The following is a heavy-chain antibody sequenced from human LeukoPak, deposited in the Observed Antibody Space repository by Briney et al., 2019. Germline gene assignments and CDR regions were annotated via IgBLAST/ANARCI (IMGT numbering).Heavy chain of an antibody. CDR2: ISSRGDDT. J-gene: IGHJ4*02. V-gene: IGHV3-23*01. CDR3: AEHRRSTLVTAYFDS. CDR1: GFTFSTLA. D-gene: IGHD2-21*02. Sequence: PGGSLRLSCTASGFTFSTLAMSWVRQAPGKGLEWVSSISSRGDDTSYADSVKGRFTISRDNSKNTLYLQLNSLRVDDAAIYYCAEHRRSTLVTAYFDSWGQGTLVTVSS.